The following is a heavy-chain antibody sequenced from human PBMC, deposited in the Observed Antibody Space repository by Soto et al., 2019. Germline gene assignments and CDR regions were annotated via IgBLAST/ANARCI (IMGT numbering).Heavy chain of an antibody. CDR1: GGSISSYY. D-gene: IGHD6-13*01. CDR3: AREPDSSWLSRWGMDV. V-gene: IGHV4-59*01. J-gene: IGHJ6*02. CDR2: IYYSGST. Sequence: QVQLQESGPGLVKPSETLSLSCTVSGGSISSYYWGWIRQPPGKGLEWIGYIYYSGSTNYNPSLKSRVTISVDTSKNQFSLKLSSVTAADTAEYYCAREPDSSWLSRWGMDVWGQGTTVTVSS.